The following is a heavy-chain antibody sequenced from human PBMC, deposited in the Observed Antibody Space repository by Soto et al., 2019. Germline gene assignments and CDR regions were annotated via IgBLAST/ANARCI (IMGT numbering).Heavy chain of an antibody. CDR3: ARVVYFDRSAYGL. J-gene: IGHJ3*01. V-gene: IGHV3-21*06. CDR2: ISGDSNYI. D-gene: IGHD3-22*01. CDR1: VFSFIGYN. Sequence: GGSLRLSCAASVFSFIGYNMNWVRQAPGKGLEWVSSISGDSNYIYYADSVQGRFTISRDNTKNSVYLQMNSLRAEDTAVYYCARVVYFDRSAYGLWGQGTMVTVSS.